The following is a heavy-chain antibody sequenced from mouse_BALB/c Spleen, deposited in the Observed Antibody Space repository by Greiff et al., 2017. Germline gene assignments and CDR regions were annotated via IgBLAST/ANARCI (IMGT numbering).Heavy chain of an antibody. Sequence: EVMLVESGGGLVQPGGSMKLSCVASGFTFSNYWMNWVRQSPEKGLEWVAEIRLKSNNYATHYAESVKGRFTISRDDSKSSVYLQMNNLRAEDTGIYYCTRQPVAPYAMDYWGQGTSVTVSS. CDR3: TRQPVAPYAMDY. D-gene: IGHD1-1*01. CDR2: IRLKSNNYAT. V-gene: IGHV6-6*02. J-gene: IGHJ4*01. CDR1: GFTFSNYW.